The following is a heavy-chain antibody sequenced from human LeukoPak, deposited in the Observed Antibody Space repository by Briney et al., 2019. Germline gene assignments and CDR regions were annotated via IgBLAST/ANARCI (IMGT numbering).Heavy chain of an antibody. CDR1: GYTFTSCA. CDR2: INAGNDNT. CDR3: ARFSFDIQTGYYYGMDV. Sequence: ASVKVSCKASGYTFTSCAMHWVRQAPGQRLEWMGWINAGNDNTKYSQKFQGRVTTTRDTSASTAYMELSSLRSEDTAVYYCARFSFDIQTGYYYGMDVWGQGTTDTVSS. V-gene: IGHV1-3*01. J-gene: IGHJ6*02. D-gene: IGHD3-9*01.